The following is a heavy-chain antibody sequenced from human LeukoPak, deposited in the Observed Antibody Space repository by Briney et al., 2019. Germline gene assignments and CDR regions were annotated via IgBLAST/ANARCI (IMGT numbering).Heavy chain of an antibody. J-gene: IGHJ3*02. Sequence: SETLSLTCTVSGGSISSYYWSWIRQSPGKGLEWIGSIYYSGSTYYNPSLKSRVTISIDTSKNQFSLELSSVTAADTAVYYCAREIDIWGQGTMVTVSS. CDR2: IYYSGST. CDR1: GGSISSYY. V-gene: IGHV4-59*12. CDR3: AREIDI.